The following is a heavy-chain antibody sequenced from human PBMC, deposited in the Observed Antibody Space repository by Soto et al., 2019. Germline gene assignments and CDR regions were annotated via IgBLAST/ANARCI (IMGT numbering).Heavy chain of an antibody. CDR3: ARELRVGAALLFDY. V-gene: IGHV3-7*01. Sequence: GGSLRLSCAASGFTFSSYWMSWVRQAPGKGLEWVANIKQDGSEKYYVDSVKGRFTISRDNAKNSLYLQMNSLRAEDTAVYYCARELRVGAALLFDYWGQGTLVTVSS. CDR2: IKQDGSEK. D-gene: IGHD2-15*01. CDR1: GFTFSSYW. J-gene: IGHJ4*02.